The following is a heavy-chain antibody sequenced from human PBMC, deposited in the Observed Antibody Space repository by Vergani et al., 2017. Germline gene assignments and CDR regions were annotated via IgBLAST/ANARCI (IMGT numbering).Heavy chain of an antibody. V-gene: IGHV3-23*01. CDR1: GFTVRSYA. Sequence: EVQLLESGGGLVQPGGSLRLSCAASGFTVRSYAMSWVRQVPGKGLEWVSGISGSGGNTYYANSVKGRFTISRDNSKNTLYLQMNSLRADDTAVYYCAKGVYCSSTSCYEGRGYYYGMGVWGQGTTVTFSS. CDR2: ISGSGGNT. CDR3: AKGVYCSSTSCYEGRGYYYGMGV. J-gene: IGHJ6*02. D-gene: IGHD2-2*01.